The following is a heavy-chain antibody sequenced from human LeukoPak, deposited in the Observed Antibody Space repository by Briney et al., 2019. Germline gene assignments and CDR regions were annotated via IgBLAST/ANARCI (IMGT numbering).Heavy chain of an antibody. D-gene: IGHD6-19*01. V-gene: IGHV3-23*01. CDR1: GFTFSDYA. Sequence: GGSLRLSCAASGFTFSDYAMSWVRQAPGKGLEWVSGVTASAGSTKYADSVKGRFTISRGNSKNTLYLQMNSLRAEDTAVYYCAKGGGWLYYFDYWGQGTLVTVSS. J-gene: IGHJ4*02. CDR2: VTASAGST. CDR3: AKGGGWLYYFDY.